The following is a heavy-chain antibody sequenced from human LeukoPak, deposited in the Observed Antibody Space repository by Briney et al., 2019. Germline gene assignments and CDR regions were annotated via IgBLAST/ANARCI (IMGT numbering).Heavy chain of an antibody. D-gene: IGHD3-10*01. CDR3: ARQERYGGKPASMFRPFDY. CDR1: GYSFTSYW. V-gene: IGHV5-51*01. J-gene: IGHJ4*02. Sequence: GESLKISCKGSGYSFTSYWIGWVRQMPGKGLEWMGIIYPGDSDTRYSPSFQGQVTISADKSISTAYLQWSSLKASDTAMYYCARQERYGGKPASMFRPFDYWGQGTLVTVSS. CDR2: IYPGDSDT.